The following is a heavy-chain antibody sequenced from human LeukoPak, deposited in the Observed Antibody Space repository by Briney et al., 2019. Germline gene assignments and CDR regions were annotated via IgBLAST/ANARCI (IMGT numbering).Heavy chain of an antibody. Sequence: SGGSLRLSCAASGFTFTNYWMHWVRQAPGKGLVWVLLINKDGSVLTYADSVKGRVTISRDNARNTLYLQMYSLRAEDTAVYYCATSDLVHEMVAYDAFHIWGQGTMVTVSS. J-gene: IGHJ3*02. V-gene: IGHV3-74*01. CDR1: GFTFTNYW. D-gene: IGHD2-15*01. CDR2: INKDGSVL. CDR3: ATSDLVHEMVAYDAFHI.